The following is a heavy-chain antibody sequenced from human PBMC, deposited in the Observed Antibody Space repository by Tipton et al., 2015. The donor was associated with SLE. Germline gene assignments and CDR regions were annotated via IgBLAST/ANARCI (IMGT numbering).Heavy chain of an antibody. CDR2: ISSSSSYI. D-gene: IGHD6-19*01. CDR3: ARSSGWYPSFDY. J-gene: IGHJ4*02. V-gene: IGHV3-21*01. Sequence: WVRQAPGKGLEWVSSISSSSSYIYYADSVKGRFTISGDNAKNSLYLQMNSLRAEDTAVYYCARSSGWYPSFDYWGQGTLVTVSS.